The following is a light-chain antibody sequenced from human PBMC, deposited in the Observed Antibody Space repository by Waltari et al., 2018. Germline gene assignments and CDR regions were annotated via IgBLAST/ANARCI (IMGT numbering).Light chain of an antibody. CDR2: ASS. V-gene: IGKV1-39*01. CDR3: QQSFTTPLT. J-gene: IGKJ4*01. CDR1: QSISSY. Sequence: DVQMTQSRSSLSASLGDRVTITCRAGQSISSYLNWYQQKPGMAPKLLIYASSTLQTGVPSRFSGSGSGTDFTLTISSLQPEDFATYYCQQSFTTPLTFGGGTKVEIK.